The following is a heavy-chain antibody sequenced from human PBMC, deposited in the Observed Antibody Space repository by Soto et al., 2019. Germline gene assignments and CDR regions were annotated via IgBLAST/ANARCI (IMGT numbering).Heavy chain of an antibody. CDR3: TRRIAVAGTYYFDY. Sequence: LLVESGGGFVQPGGSLRLSCVASGFTFSHAWMDWVRQAPGKGLEWVGRIKSISDGETTNYAASVAGRFTISRDDSKNTLFLHVNSLKTEDTVVYYCTRRIAVAGTYYFDYWGQGTLVTVSS. CDR2: IKSISDGETT. D-gene: IGHD6-19*01. J-gene: IGHJ4*02. CDR1: GFTFSHAW. V-gene: IGHV3-15*07.